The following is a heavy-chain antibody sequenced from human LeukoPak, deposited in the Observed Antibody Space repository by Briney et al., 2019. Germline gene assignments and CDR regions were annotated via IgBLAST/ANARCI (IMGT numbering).Heavy chain of an antibody. CDR2: INPNSGGT. CDR3: ASSSSGWDPFDY. D-gene: IGHD6-19*01. CDR1: GYTFTGYY. V-gene: IGHV1-2*02. Sequence: ASVKVSCKASGYTFTGYYMHWVRHAPGQGLEWMGWINPNSGGTNYTQKFQGRVTMTRDTSISTAYMELSRLRSDDTAVYYCASSSSGWDPFDYWGQGTLVTVSS. J-gene: IGHJ4*02.